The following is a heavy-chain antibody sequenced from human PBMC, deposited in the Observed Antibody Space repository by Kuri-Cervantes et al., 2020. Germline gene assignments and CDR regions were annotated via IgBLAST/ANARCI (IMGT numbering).Heavy chain of an antibody. D-gene: IGHD3-10*01. J-gene: IGHJ5*02. CDR3: AKVGPMARGIAFDP. Sequence: GESLKISCAASGFTFSNYAMTWVRQAAGERLEWISAISSGGHNTYYAGSVQGRFTISRDNYKNMVYLQMDSLRAEDTAVYYCAKVGPMARGIAFDPWGQGTLVTVSS. CDR2: ISSGGHNT. V-gene: IGHV3-23*01. CDR1: GFTFSNYA.